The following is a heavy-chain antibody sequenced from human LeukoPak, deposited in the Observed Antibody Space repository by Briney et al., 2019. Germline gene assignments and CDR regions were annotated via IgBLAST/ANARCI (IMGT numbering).Heavy chain of an antibody. CDR2: ISYDGSNK. Sequence: GGSLRLSCAASGFTFSSYAMHWVRQAPGKGLEGVAVISYDGSNKYYADSVKGRFTISRDNSKNTLYLQMNSLRAEDTAVYYCARGGCSSTSCPLGYWGQGTLVTVSS. CDR1: GFTFSSYA. D-gene: IGHD2-2*01. CDR3: ARGGCSSTSCPLGY. J-gene: IGHJ4*02. V-gene: IGHV3-30-3*01.